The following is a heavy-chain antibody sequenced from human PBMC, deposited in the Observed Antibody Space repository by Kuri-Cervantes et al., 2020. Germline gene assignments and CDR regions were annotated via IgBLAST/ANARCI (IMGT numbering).Heavy chain of an antibody. CDR1: GGSFSGYY. V-gene: IGHV4-59*01. Sequence: GSLRLSCAVYGGSFSGYYWSWIRQPPGKGLEWIGYIYYSGSTNYNPSLKSRVTISVDTSKNQFSLKLSSVTAADTAVYYCAREDRGYYDSSGYFDYWGQGTLVTVSS. CDR3: AREDRGYYDSSGYFDY. CDR2: IYYSGST. J-gene: IGHJ4*02. D-gene: IGHD3-22*01.